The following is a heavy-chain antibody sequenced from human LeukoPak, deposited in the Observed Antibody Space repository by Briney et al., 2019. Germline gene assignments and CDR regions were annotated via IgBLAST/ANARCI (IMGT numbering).Heavy chain of an antibody. V-gene: IGHV3-23*01. CDR2: ISGSGGST. CDR3: VRMGGSGSYFYYYIHV. CDR1: GFTFSSYA. Sequence: GGSLRLSCAASGFTFSSYAMSWVRQAPGKGLEWVSAISGSGGSTYYADSVKGRFTISRDNSKNSLYLEMNSLRAEDTAVYYCVRMGGSGSYFYYYIHVWGKGTTVTVSS. J-gene: IGHJ6*03. D-gene: IGHD3-10*01.